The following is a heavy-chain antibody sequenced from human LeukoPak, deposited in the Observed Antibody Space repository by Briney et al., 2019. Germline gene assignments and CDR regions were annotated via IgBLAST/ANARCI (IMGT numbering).Heavy chain of an antibody. V-gene: IGHV4-59*08. CDR3: ARGGSWIGASY. CDR2: IYYSGST. Sequence: SETLSLTCTVSGDSTSTYYWRWIRQPPGKGLEWIGYIYYSGSTNYNPSLRSRVTISVDTSKNQFSLILSSVSAADTAVYFCARGGSWIGASYWGQGTLVTVSS. CDR1: GDSTSTYY. J-gene: IGHJ4*02. D-gene: IGHD6-13*01.